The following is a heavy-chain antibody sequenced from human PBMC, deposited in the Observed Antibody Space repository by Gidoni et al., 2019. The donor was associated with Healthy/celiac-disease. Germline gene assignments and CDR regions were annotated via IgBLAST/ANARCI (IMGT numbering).Heavy chain of an antibody. Sequence: QVQLQESGPGLVKPSETLSLTCTVSGGSISSYYWSWIRQPPGKGLEWIGYIYYSGSTNYNPSLKSRVTISVDTSKNQFSLKLSSVTAADTAVYYCARDLGSLGAKDAFDIWGQGTMVTVSS. CDR1: GGSISSYY. V-gene: IGHV4-59*01. CDR3: ARDLGSLGAKDAFDI. CDR2: IYYSGST. D-gene: IGHD1-26*01. J-gene: IGHJ3*02.